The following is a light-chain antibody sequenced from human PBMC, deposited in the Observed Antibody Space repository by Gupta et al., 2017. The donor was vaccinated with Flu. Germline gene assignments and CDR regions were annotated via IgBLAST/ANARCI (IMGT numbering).Light chain of an antibody. CDR3: QQDDSYSLT. CDR1: QSLSSW. V-gene: IGKV1-5*03. CDR2: KAA. Sequence: PSTLSAYVGDRVTITCRASQSLSSWLAWDQQKPGKAPNRLIYKAANLESGVPSRFSGSGSGTEFTLTISSLQPDDFATYYCQQDDSYSLTFGGGTKVEI. J-gene: IGKJ4*01.